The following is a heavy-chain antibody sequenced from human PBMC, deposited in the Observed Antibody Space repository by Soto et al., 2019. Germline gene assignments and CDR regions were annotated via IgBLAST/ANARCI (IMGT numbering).Heavy chain of an antibody. CDR1: GYSFTTYY. Sequence: QVQLVQSGAEVKKPGASVKVSCKASGYSFTTYYIQWVRHAPGHGSEWLGIINPSSGTTRYAQNFRGSVTLTRDMSTRTVYMESTGLRSVDSAFYYCAREWANNTVIGGVTYRYYHGMDVW. D-gene: IGHD3-16*01. V-gene: IGHV1-46*01. CDR2: INPSSGTT. CDR3: AREWANNTVIGGVTYRYYHGMDV. J-gene: IGHJ6*01.